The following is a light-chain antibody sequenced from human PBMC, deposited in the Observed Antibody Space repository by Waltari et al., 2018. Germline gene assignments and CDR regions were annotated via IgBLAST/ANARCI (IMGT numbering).Light chain of an antibody. Sequence: QLVVTQSSSASASLGASVKLTCTLDSGHSNNIIAWLQQQPEKGPRYLMKLNSDGSKSKAYESPDRFSGSSCGAERYLTIANRQSEDEGDYYCQTGGHGTWVFGGGTKLTVL. J-gene: IGLJ3*02. CDR2: LNSDGSK. CDR1: SGHSNNI. V-gene: IGLV4-69*01. CDR3: QTGGHGTWV.